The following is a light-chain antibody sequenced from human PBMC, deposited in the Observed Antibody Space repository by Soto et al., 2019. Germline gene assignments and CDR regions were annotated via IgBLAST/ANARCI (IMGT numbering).Light chain of an antibody. J-gene: IGLJ1*01. CDR2: GVS. CDR1: SSDVGGYNY. CDR3: CSCAGSCADV. V-gene: IGLV2-11*01. Sequence: QSALTQPRSVSGSPGQSGPISCTGTSSDVGGYNYVSWYQQHPGKAPKLMIYGVSKRPIGVPDRFAGTKSVNTAPVTISGLHAEEEDDYCRCSCAGSCADVFGTGTKLTVL.